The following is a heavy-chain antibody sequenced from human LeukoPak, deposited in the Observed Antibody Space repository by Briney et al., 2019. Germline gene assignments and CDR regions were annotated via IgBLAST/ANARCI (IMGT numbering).Heavy chain of an antibody. J-gene: IGHJ5*02. CDR1: GGSISSGGYC. V-gene: IGHV4-31*03. Sequence: SETLSLTCTVSGGSISSGGYCWSWIRQHPGKGLEWIGYIYYSGSTYYNPSLKSRVTISVDTSKNQFSLKLSSVTAADTAVYYCARAGFDYPLDPWGQGTLVTVSS. D-gene: IGHD3-16*01. CDR2: IYYSGST. CDR3: ARAGFDYPLDP.